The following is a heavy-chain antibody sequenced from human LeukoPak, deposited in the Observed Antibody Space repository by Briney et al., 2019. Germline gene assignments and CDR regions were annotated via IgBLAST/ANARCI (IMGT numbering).Heavy chain of an antibody. CDR2: ISGSGGST. CDR1: GFTSSSYA. Sequence: PGGSLRLSCAASGFTSSSYAMSWVRQAPGKGLEWVSAISGSGGSTYYADSVKGRFTISRDNSKNTLFLQMNSLRAEDTAVYYCAKDQEIVVVIKGNWFDPWGQGTLVTVSS. V-gene: IGHV3-23*01. CDR3: AKDQEIVVVIKGNWFDP. D-gene: IGHD3-22*01. J-gene: IGHJ5*02.